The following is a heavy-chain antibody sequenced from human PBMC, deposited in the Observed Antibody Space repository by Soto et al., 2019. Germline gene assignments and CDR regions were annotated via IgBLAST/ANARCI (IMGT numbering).Heavy chain of an antibody. Sequence: QLHLQESGSGLVKPSQTLSLTCAVSGGSISKNGYSWSWIRQPPRKGLEWIGYIYHSGSTYYNPSLKSRVGISVDRSNTRFSLTLSSVTAAHTAVYYCARTVTTGPFFDFWGQGTPVTVSS. J-gene: IGHJ4*02. V-gene: IGHV4-30-2*01. CDR3: ARTVTTGPFFDF. D-gene: IGHD4-17*01. CDR1: GGSISKNGYS. CDR2: IYHSGST.